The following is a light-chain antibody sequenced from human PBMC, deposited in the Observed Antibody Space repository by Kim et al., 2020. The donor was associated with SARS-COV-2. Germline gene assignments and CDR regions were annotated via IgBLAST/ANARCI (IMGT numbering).Light chain of an antibody. CDR2: QDS. J-gene: IGLJ1*01. V-gene: IGLV3-1*01. Sequence: SYELTQPPSVSVSPGQTASITCSGDKLGDKYACWYQQKPGQSPVLVIYQDSKRPSGIPERFSGSNSGNTATLTISGTQAMDEADYYCQAWDSSTAGVFGTGTKGTVL. CDR1: KLGDKY. CDR3: QAWDSSTAGV.